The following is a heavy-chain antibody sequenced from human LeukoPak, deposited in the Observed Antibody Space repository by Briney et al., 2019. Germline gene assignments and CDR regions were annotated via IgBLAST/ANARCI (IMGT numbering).Heavy chain of an antibody. D-gene: IGHD3-3*01. V-gene: IGHV4-39*07. J-gene: IGHJ2*01. Sequence: SETLSLTCTVSSGSISTSNYYWGWVRQPPGKALEWIGNIFYSGSTYYSPSLKSRVTISLDTSRNQFSLKLNSVTAADTAVYYCARIRDYDFWSGYYTDWYFDLWGRGTLVTVSS. CDR1: SGSISTSNYY. CDR2: IFYSGST. CDR3: ARIRDYDFWSGYYTDWYFDL.